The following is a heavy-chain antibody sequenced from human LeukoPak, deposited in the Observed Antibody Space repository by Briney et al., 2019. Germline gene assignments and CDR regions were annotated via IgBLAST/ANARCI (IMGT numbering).Heavy chain of an antibody. D-gene: IGHD5-12*01. Sequence: SETLSLTCAVYGGSFSGYYCSWIRQPPGKGLEWIGEINHSGSTNYNPSLKSRVTISVDTSKNQFSLKLSSVTAADTAVYYCARDRGMATNWGQGTLVTVSS. V-gene: IGHV4-34*01. J-gene: IGHJ4*02. CDR3: ARDRGMATN. CDR2: INHSGST. CDR1: GGSFSGYY.